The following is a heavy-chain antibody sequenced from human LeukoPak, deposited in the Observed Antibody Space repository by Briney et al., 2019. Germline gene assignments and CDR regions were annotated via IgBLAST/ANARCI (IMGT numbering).Heavy chain of an antibody. CDR3: ARFSSGSSYYYYMDV. Sequence: PSETLSLTCYVSGDSISTSYYWGWIRQTPGKGLEWIGSLSHSGNTYYNPSLKSRVTISVDTSKNQFSLKLSSVTAADTAVYYCARFSSGSSYYYYMDVWGKGTTVTISS. J-gene: IGHJ6*03. V-gene: IGHV4-38-2*01. CDR2: LSHSGNT. D-gene: IGHD3-10*01. CDR1: GDSISTSYY.